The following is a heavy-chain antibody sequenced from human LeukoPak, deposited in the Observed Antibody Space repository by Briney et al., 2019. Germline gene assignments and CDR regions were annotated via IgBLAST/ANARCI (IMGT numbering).Heavy chain of an antibody. D-gene: IGHD4/OR15-4a*01. V-gene: IGHV3-53*01. J-gene: IGHJ4*02. CDR1: GFTVSTNS. CDR2: IYSDNT. Sequence: GGSLRLSCTVSGFTVSTNSMSWVRQAPGKGLEWVSFIYSDNTHYSDSVKGRFTISRDNSKNTLYLQMNNLRAEDTAVYCCARRAGAYSHPYDYWGQGTLVTVSS. CDR3: ARRAGAYSHPYDY.